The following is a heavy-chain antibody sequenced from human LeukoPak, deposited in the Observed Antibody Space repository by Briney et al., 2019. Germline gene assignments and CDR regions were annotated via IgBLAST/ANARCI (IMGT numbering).Heavy chain of an antibody. Sequence: GRSLRLSCAASAFTFSNHWMHWVRQAPGKGLVWVSDISSDGSRTFYADSVKGRFIISRDNAKNTVYQQMNSLRAEDTAVYYCVRDGMVIPYAFDIWGQGTMVTVSS. V-gene: IGHV3-74*01. CDR1: AFTFSNHW. CDR2: ISSDGSRT. CDR3: VRDGMVIPYAFDI. D-gene: IGHD2-21*01. J-gene: IGHJ3*02.